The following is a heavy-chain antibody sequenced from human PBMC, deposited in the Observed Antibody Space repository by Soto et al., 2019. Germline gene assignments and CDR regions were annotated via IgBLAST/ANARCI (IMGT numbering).Heavy chain of an antibody. CDR3: AASGDLNWFDP. Sequence: EVQLVESGGCLVQPGGSLRLSCAASGFTFSSYWMSWVRQAPGKGLEWVANIKQDGSEKYYVDSVKGRFTISRDNAKNSLYLQMNSLRAEDTAVYYCAASGDLNWFDPWGQGTLVTVSS. CDR1: GFTFSSYW. CDR2: IKQDGSEK. J-gene: IGHJ5*02. V-gene: IGHV3-7*03. D-gene: IGHD2-21*02.